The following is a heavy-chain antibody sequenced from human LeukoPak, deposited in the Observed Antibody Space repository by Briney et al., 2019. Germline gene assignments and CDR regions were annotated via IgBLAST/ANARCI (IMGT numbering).Heavy chain of an antibody. Sequence: GGSLRLSCAASGFTFSSYAMSWVRQAPGKGLEWVSYISSSGSTIYYADSVKGRFTISRDNAKNSLYLQMNCLRAEDTAVYYCARDYYDSSGYYYGLDYWGQGTLVTVSS. J-gene: IGHJ4*02. D-gene: IGHD3-22*01. CDR2: ISSSGSTI. V-gene: IGHV3-48*04. CDR1: GFTFSSYA. CDR3: ARDYYDSSGYYYGLDY.